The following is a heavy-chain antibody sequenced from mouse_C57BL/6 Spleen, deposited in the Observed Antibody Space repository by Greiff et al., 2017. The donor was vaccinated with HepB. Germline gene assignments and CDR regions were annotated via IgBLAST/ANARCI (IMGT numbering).Heavy chain of an antibody. CDR2: ISSGGDYI. J-gene: IGHJ4*01. CDR3: TRDTLRFSMDY. V-gene: IGHV5-9-1*02. CDR1: GFTFSSYA. D-gene: IGHD5-1-1*01. Sequence: DVHLVESGEGLVKPGGSLKLSCAASGFTFSSYAMSWVRQTPEKRLEWVAYISSGGDYIYYADTVKGRFTISRDNARNTLYLQMSSLKSEDTAMYYCTRDTLRFSMDYWGQGTSVTVSS.